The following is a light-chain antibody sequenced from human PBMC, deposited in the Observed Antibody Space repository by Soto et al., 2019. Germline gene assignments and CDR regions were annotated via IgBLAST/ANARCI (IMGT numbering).Light chain of an antibody. CDR2: DVN. CDR3: SSFTGSTTWV. V-gene: IGLV2-14*01. Sequence: QSALTQPASVSGSPGQSITISCTGSNSDVGAYDYVSWYQHHPGKAPRLLIYDVNKRTSGLSNRFSGSKSGNTASLTISGLLIEDEADYYCSSFTGSTTWVFGGGTKLTVL. J-gene: IGLJ3*02. CDR1: NSDVGAYDY.